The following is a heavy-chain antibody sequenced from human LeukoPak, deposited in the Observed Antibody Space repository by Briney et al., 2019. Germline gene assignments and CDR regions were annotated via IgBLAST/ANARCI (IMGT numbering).Heavy chain of an antibody. CDR1: GFTFSSYS. V-gene: IGHV3-21*01. J-gene: IGHJ4*02. Sequence: AGGSLRLSCAASGFTFSSYSMNWVRQAPGKGLEWVSSITISSTYISYADSVKGRFTSSRDNAKNSLYLQMNGLRAEDTAVYFCASSRFYYYDSSGYPVDYWGQGTLVTVSS. CDR2: ITISSTYI. CDR3: ASSRFYYYDSSGYPVDY. D-gene: IGHD3-22*01.